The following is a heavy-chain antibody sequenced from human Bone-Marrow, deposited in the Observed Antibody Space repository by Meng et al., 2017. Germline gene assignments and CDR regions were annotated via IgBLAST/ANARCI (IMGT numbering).Heavy chain of an antibody. CDR1: GASTSTTFFY. CDR2: ISYSGNT. Sequence: GSLRLSCIVSGASTSTTFFYWGWIRQPPGKGLEWIGSISYSGNTYYNTSLQSRVLISTDTSKNQFSLKLTSVTAAGTAIYCCSRESNDRFGYYPHWGQGTLVTVSS. V-gene: IGHV4-39*07. D-gene: IGHD3-22*01. CDR3: SRESNDRFGYYPH. J-gene: IGHJ4*02.